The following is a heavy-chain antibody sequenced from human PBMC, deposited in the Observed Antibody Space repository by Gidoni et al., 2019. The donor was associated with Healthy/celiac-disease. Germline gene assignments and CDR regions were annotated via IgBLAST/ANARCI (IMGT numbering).Heavy chain of an antibody. CDR1: GGSISSYY. V-gene: IGHV4-4*07. J-gene: IGHJ5*02. Sequence: VQLQESGPGLVQPSETLSLTCPVSGGSISSYYWSWIRQPAGKGLEWIGRIYTSGSTNYNPALKSRVTMSVDTSKNQFSLKLSSVTAADTAVYYCARVEGGNFADNWFDPWGQGTLVTVSS. CDR3: ARVEGGNFADNWFDP. D-gene: IGHD2-21*02. CDR2: IYTSGST.